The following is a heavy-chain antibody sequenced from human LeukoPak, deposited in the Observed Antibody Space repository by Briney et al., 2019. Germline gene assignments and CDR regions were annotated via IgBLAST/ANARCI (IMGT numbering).Heavy chain of an antibody. CDR1: GFTFSSYW. CDR2: INSDGSST. J-gene: IGHJ4*02. V-gene: IGHV3-74*01. D-gene: IGHD4-17*01. CDR3: AKSWREDGDYWSFNY. Sequence: GGSLRLSCAASGFTFSSYWMHWVRQAPGKGLVWVSRINSDGSSTSYADSVKGRFTISRDNAKNTLYLQMNSLRAEDAAVYYCAKSWREDGDYWSFNYWGQGTLVTVSS.